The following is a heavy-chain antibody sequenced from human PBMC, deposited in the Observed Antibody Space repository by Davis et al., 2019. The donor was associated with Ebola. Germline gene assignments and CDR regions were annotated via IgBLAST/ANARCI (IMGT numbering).Heavy chain of an antibody. CDR3: ARFGRGQQLWGYFDY. D-gene: IGHD5-18*01. J-gene: IGHJ4*02. V-gene: IGHV5-51*01. CDR2: IYPGDSDT. Sequence: PGGSLRLSCKGSGYSFTSYWIGWVRQMPGKGLEWMGIIYPGDSDTRYSPSFQGQVTISADKSISTAYLQWSSLKASDTAMYYCARFGRGQQLWGYFDYWGQGTLVTVSS. CDR1: GYSFTSYW.